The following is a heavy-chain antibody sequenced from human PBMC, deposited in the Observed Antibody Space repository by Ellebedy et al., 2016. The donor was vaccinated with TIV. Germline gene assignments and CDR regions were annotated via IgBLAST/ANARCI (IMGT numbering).Heavy chain of an antibody. Sequence: GESLKISXAASGFTFSSYAMSWVRQAPGKGLEWVSTISGSGGSTYYADSVKGRFTISRDKSKNTMYLQMNSLRAEDTAVYYCAKSGVSSSSYFDYWGQGTLVTVSS. CDR2: ISGSGGST. CDR1: GFTFSSYA. CDR3: AKSGVSSSSYFDY. D-gene: IGHD6-6*01. J-gene: IGHJ4*02. V-gene: IGHV3-23*01.